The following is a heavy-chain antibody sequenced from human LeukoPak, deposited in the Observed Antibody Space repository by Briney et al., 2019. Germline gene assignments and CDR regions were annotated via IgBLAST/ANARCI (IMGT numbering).Heavy chain of an antibody. Sequence: GGSLRLSCAASGFAFSGYVMHWVRQAPGKGPEWVGGILYDGNEKWYAESVKGRFTISRDNAKNSLYLQMNSLRAEDTAVYYCAKCIAARGPSDYWGQGTLVTVSS. V-gene: IGHV3-30-3*01. CDR3: AKCIAARGPSDY. J-gene: IGHJ4*02. D-gene: IGHD6-6*01. CDR2: ILYDGNEK. CDR1: GFAFSGYV.